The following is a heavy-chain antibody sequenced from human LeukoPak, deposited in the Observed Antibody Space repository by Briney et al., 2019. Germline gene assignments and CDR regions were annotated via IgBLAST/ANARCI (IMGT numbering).Heavy chain of an antibody. CDR2: INPSGGST. D-gene: IGHD3-10*01. CDR3: ARDSLPHYYTSGSQNPADY. CDR1: GYTLTSYR. V-gene: IGHV1-46*01. J-gene: IGHJ4*02. Sequence: ASVKVSCRASGYTLTSYRIQWVRQAPGQGLEWMGVINPSGGSTSYTRKFQGRVTMTRDTSTSIVYMELSSLTSEDTAVYYCARDSLPHYYTSGSQNPADYWGQGTLVTVSS.